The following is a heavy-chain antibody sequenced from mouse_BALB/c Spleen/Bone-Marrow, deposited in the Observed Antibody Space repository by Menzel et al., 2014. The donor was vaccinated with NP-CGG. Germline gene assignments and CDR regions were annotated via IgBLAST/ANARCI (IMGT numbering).Heavy chain of an antibody. CDR1: GFTFSSYG. Sequence: EVKVVESGGGLVKPGGSLKLSCAASGFTFSSYGLSWVRQTPEKRLEWVATISNGGNYTYYPDSVKGRFTISRDNAKNTLYLQTSSLRSEDTAMYYCTRQRGDYAMDYWGQGTSVTVSS. V-gene: IGHV5-9-3*01. CDR2: ISNGGNYT. CDR3: TRQRGDYAMDY. J-gene: IGHJ4*01. D-gene: IGHD1-1*02.